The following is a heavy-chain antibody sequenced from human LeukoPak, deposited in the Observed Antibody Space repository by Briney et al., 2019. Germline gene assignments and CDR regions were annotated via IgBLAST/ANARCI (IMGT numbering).Heavy chain of an antibody. J-gene: IGHJ4*02. D-gene: IGHD2-21*02. Sequence: SETLSLTCAVYGESFSGYYWSWIRQPPGKGLEWIWEINHSGSTNYNPSLKSRVTISVDPSKNHFSLKLSSVTAADTAVYYCARGGRVTQRGYFDYWGRGTLVTVSS. V-gene: IGHV4-34*01. CDR2: INHSGST. CDR1: GESFSGYY. CDR3: ARGGRVTQRGYFDY.